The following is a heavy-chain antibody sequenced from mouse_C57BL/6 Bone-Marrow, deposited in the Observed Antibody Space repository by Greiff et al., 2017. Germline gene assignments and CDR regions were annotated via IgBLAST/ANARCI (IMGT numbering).Heavy chain of an antibody. V-gene: IGHV1-50*01. CDR1: GYTFTSYW. J-gene: IGHJ3*01. D-gene: IGHD1-1*01. Sequence: VQLQQPGAELVKPGASVKLSCTASGYTFTSYWMQWVKQRPGQGLEWIGEIVPSVSYTNYNQKFKGKATWTVDTSSSTAYMQLSSLTSEDSAVYYCARNHCGSSPAWFAYWGQGTLVTVSA. CDR2: IVPSVSYT. CDR3: ARNHCGSSPAWFAY.